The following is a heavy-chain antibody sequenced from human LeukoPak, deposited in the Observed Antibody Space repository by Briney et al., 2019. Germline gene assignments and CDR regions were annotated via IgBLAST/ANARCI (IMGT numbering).Heavy chain of an antibody. CDR3: AKIWSTEYYYYMDV. D-gene: IGHD3-3*01. Sequence: PGGSLRLSCAASGFTFDDYGMSWVRQAPGKGLEWVAFIRYDGSNKYYADSVKGRFTISRDNSKNTLYLQMNSLRAEDTAVYYCAKIWSTEYYYYMDVWGKGTTVTISS. V-gene: IGHV3-30*02. CDR2: IRYDGSNK. J-gene: IGHJ6*03. CDR1: GFTFDDYG.